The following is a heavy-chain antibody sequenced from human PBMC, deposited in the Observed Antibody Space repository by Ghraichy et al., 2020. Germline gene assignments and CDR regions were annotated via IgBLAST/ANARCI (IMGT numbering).Heavy chain of an antibody. CDR2: IYYSGST. Sequence: SETLSLTCTVSGGSISSSSYYWGWIRQPPGKGLEWIGSIYYSGSTYYNPSLKSRVTISVDTSKNQFSLKLSSVTAADTAVYYCARPNQIFGVVIIDMGDAFDIWGQGTMVTVSS. V-gene: IGHV4-39*01. CDR3: ARPNQIFGVVIIDMGDAFDI. D-gene: IGHD3-3*01. J-gene: IGHJ3*02. CDR1: GGSISSSSYY.